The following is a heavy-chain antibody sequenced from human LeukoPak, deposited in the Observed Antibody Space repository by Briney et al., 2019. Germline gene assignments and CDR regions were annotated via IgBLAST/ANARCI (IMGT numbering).Heavy chain of an antibody. CDR3: ARSPRRDGYNLFDY. CDR2: INPNSGGT. D-gene: IGHD5-24*01. J-gene: IGHJ4*02. Sequence: ASVKVSCKASGYTFTGYYMHWVRQAPGQGLEGMGWINPNSGGTNYAQKFQGRVTMTRDTSISTAYMELSRLRSDDTAVYCCARSPRRDGYNLFDYWGQGTLVTVSS. CDR1: GYTFTGYY. V-gene: IGHV1-2*02.